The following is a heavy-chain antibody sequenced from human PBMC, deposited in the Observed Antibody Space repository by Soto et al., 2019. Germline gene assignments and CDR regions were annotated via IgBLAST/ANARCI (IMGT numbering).Heavy chain of an antibody. CDR1: GGSFSGYY. J-gene: IGHJ4*02. D-gene: IGHD3-22*01. V-gene: IGHV4-34*01. Sequence: KASETLSLTCGVFGGSFSGYYWSWVRQPPGKGLEWIGEVYHTGITNYNPSLESRVTISLDTSKNQFSLKLRSVTAADTAMYYCAGRLLLRLYYWGQGALVTVSS. CDR3: AGRLLLRLYY. CDR2: VYHTGIT.